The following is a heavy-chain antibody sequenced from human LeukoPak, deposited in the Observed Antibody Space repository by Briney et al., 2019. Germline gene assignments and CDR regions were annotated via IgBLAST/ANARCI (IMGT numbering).Heavy chain of an antibody. D-gene: IGHD6-25*01. J-gene: IGHJ3*02. V-gene: IGHV3-48*01. Sequence: GGSLRLSCAASGFTFSTYSMNWVRQAPGKGLEWVSYISGRSESKSYADSVKGRFTISRDNAKNSLYLQMNSLRAGDTAVYYCARVLTVRSGGYDAFDIWGQGTTVIVSS. CDR1: GFTFSTYS. CDR2: ISGRSESK. CDR3: ARVLTVRSGGYDAFDI.